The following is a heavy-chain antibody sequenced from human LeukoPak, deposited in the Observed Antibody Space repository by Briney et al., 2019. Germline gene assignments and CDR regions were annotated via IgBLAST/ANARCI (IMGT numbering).Heavy chain of an antibody. CDR2: INSDGSTR. D-gene: IGHD6-19*01. V-gene: IGHV3-74*01. J-gene: IGHJ4*02. Sequence: GGSLRLSCAASGFTFSAYWMHWVRQAPGKGLVWVSRINSDGSTRSYADSVKGRFTISRDNAKNTLYLQMNSLRAEDTAVYYYASALGWGDYWGQGTLVTVSS. CDR3: ASALGWGDY. CDR1: GFTFSAYW.